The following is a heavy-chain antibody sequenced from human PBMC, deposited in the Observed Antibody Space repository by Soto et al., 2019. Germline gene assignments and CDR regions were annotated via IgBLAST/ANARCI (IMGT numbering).Heavy chain of an antibody. V-gene: IGHV4-59*01. CDR1: GASISSSY. D-gene: IGHD3-10*01. CDR2: IFYSGST. Sequence: SETLSLTCTVSGASISSSYWSWIRQPPGKGLEWIGYIFYSGSTNYNPSLKSRVTISVDTSKNQFSLKLRSVTAADTAVYYCARRLVRGVLDYWGKGTLVTVSS. CDR3: ARRLVRGVLDY. J-gene: IGHJ4*02.